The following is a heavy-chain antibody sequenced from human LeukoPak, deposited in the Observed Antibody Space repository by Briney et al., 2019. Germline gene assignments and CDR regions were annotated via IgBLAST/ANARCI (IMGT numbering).Heavy chain of an antibody. CDR2: ISSNGGST. D-gene: IGHD6-13*01. Sequence: GGALRLSCAASGFTFSSYAMHWVRQAPGKGLEYVSAISSNGGSTYYANSVKGRFTISRDNSKNTLYLQMGSLRAEDMAVYYCARGRIAAAGKFPYGWFDPWGQGTLVTVSS. CDR1: GFTFSSYA. V-gene: IGHV3-64*01. CDR3: ARGRIAAAGKFPYGWFDP. J-gene: IGHJ5*02.